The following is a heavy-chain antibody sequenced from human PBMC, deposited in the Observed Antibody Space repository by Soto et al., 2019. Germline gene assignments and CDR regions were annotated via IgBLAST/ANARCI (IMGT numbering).Heavy chain of an antibody. Sequence: ASVKVSCKASGYTFTSHVINWVRQAPGQGLEWMGWISTYNGNTHYAQNLQGRVSMTTDTSTTTAYMELRSLRSDDTAVYFCARQDKNYYFYGVLYAQPPFFDNWGRGPLVTVSS. V-gene: IGHV1-18*04. CDR1: GYTFTSHV. J-gene: IGHJ4*02. D-gene: IGHD3-22*01. CDR2: ISTYNGNT. CDR3: ARQDKNYYFYGVLYAQPPFFDN.